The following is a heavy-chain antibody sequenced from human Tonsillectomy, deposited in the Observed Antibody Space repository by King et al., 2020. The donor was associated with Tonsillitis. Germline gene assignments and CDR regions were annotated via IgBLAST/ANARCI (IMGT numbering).Heavy chain of an antibody. Sequence: QLQESGPGLVKPSETLSLTCTVSGGSISSSGYYWGWIRQPPGKGLEWIGTMYYSGSAYYNPSLKSRVTLSVDTSKNQFSLNLTSVTAADTAVYYCVTKGFILEAFEIWGQGTLVSVSS. CDR3: VTKGFILEAFEI. CDR1: GGSISSSGYY. V-gene: IGHV4-39*01. J-gene: IGHJ3*02. CDR2: MYYSGSA. D-gene: IGHD3-3*01.